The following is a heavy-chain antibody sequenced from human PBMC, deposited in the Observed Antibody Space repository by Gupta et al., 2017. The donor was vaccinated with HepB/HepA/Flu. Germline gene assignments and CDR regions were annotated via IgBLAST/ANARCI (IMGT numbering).Heavy chain of an antibody. J-gene: IGHJ3*01. CDR2: IQNDGSRT. CDR3: ARGDRGGFDL. Sequence: EVDLVESGGDLVQPGGSLRLSCAAPGFNVSSYWMHWVRQVPGEGPEWVSHIQNDGSRTTYADSVKGRFTISRDNAKRMVFLQMNSLRAEDTAVYFCARGDRGGFDLWGQGTMVTVSS. CDR1: GFNVSSYW. V-gene: IGHV3-74*01. D-gene: IGHD2-15*01.